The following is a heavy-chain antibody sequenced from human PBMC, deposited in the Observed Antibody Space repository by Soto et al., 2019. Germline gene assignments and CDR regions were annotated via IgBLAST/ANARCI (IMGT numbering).Heavy chain of an antibody. CDR1: DFTFNNYW. Sequence: EVQLVESGGGLVQPGGSLRLSCAASDFTFNNYWMHWVRQVPGKGLEWVSRINTDGSTTNYADSVMGRVTISRDNADNTVYLQMNSLRAEDTAVYYCARGIYLKYGLDVWGQGATVTVSS. D-gene: IGHD3-16*02. CDR2: INTDGSTT. V-gene: IGHV3-74*01. CDR3: ARGIYLKYGLDV. J-gene: IGHJ6*02.